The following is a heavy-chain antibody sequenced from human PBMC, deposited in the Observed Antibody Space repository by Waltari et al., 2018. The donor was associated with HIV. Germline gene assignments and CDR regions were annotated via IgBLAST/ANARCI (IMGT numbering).Heavy chain of an antibody. CDR2: ISTTSSYR. J-gene: IGHJ4*02. D-gene: IGHD5-12*01. V-gene: IGHV3-21*01. Sequence: EVHLVESGGGLVKPGGSLRLSCTASGFTFSSYNMNWVRQAPGKGLEGGSSISTTSSYRYYADSVKGRFTISRDNAKNTLFLQRNSLSAEDTALYYCARRPVGDSGYDPFDSWGQGTLVTVSS. CDR3: ARRPVGDSGYDPFDS. CDR1: GFTFSSYN.